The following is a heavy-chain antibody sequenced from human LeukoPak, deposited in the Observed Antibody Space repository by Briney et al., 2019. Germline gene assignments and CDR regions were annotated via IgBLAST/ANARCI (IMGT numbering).Heavy chain of an antibody. CDR3: ARDRSPAAYGSGRAMDV. J-gene: IGHJ6*04. Sequence: GSSVKVSCKASGGTFSSYGISWVRQAPGQGLEWMGWISAYNGNTNYAQKLQGRVTMTTDTSTSTAYMELRSLRSDDTAVYYCARDRSPAAYGSGRAMDVWGKGTTVTISS. CDR1: GGTFSSYG. D-gene: IGHD3-10*01. V-gene: IGHV1-18*01. CDR2: ISAYNGNT.